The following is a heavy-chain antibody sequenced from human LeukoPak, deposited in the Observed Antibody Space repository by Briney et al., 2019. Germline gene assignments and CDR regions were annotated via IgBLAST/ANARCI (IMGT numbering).Heavy chain of an antibody. CDR2: ISANNGNT. D-gene: IGHD2-21*02. CDR3: ARDGDWARSSDY. Sequence: ASVKVSCKASGYSFTSYGITWVRQAPGQGLEWVGWISANNGNTNYAQKLQGRVTMTTDTSTSTAYMELRSLRSDDTAVYYCARDGDWARSSDYWGQGTLVTVSS. V-gene: IGHV1-18*01. CDR1: GYSFTSYG. J-gene: IGHJ4*02.